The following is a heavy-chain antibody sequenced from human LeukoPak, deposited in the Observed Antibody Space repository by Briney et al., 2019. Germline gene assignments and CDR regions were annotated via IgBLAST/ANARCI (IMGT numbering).Heavy chain of an antibody. CDR3: ARDLGLFDWLPNNY. V-gene: IGHV3-48*01. J-gene: IGHJ4*02. CDR1: GFTFSTYS. D-gene: IGHD3-9*01. Sequence: GGSLRLSCAASGFTFSTYSMNWVRQAPGKGLEWVSYISSSSSSTIYYADSVKGRFTISRDNAKNSLYLQMNSLRAEDTAVYYCARDLGLFDWLPNNYWGQGTLVTVSS. CDR2: ISSSSSSTI.